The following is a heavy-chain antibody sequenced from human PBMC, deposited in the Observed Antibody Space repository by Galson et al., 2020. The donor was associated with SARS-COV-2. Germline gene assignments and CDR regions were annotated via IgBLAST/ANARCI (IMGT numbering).Heavy chain of an antibody. Sequence: SVKVSCKASGGTFSSYAISWVRQAPGQGLEWMGGIIPIFGTANYAQKFQGRVTITADESTSTAYMELSSLRSEDTSVYYCARGGWGGSGKGGYYYYCMDVWGQGTTVTVSS. CDR1: GGTFSSYA. J-gene: IGHJ6*02. V-gene: IGHV1-69*13. CDR3: ARGGWGGSGKGGYYYYCMDV. D-gene: IGHD3-10*01. CDR2: IIPIFGTA.